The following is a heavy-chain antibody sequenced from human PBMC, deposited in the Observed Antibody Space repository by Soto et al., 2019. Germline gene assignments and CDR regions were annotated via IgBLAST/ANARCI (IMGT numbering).Heavy chain of an antibody. CDR1: GGSISSSSYY. V-gene: IGHV4-39*01. CDR3: ARSMTTVVTLDY. J-gene: IGHJ4*02. CDR2: IYYSGST. D-gene: IGHD4-17*01. Sequence: PSETLSLTCTVSGGSISSSSYYLGWIRQPPGKGLEWIGSIYYSGSTYYNPSLKSRVTISVDTSKNQFSLKLSSVTAADTAVYYCARSMTTVVTLDYWGQGTLVT.